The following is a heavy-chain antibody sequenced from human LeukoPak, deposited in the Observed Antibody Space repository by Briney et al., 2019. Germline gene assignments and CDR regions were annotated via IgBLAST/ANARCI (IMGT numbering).Heavy chain of an antibody. CDR1: GFTFSSYA. J-gene: IGHJ5*02. CDR2: ISYDGSNK. CDR3: ARDITPRNMIVGAFDP. D-gene: IGHD3-22*01. Sequence: GRSPRLSCAASGFTFSSYAMHWVRQAPGKGLEWVAVISYDGSNKYYADSVKGRFTISRDNSKNTLYLQMNSLRAEDTAVYYCARDITPRNMIVGAFDPWGQGTLVTVSS. V-gene: IGHV3-30*04.